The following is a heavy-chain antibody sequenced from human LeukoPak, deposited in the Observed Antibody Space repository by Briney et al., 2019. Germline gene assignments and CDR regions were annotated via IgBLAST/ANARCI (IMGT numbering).Heavy chain of an antibody. CDR1: GGSISDYS. J-gene: IGHJ4*02. V-gene: IGHV4-59*12. CDR2: IYYSGST. D-gene: IGHD1-26*01. CDR3: SRESGPFCPFGY. Sequence: PSETLSLTCTVSGGSISDYSWSWIRQPPGKGLEWFGYIYYSGSTKYNPSLKSRVTMSADTSKNQFSLSLSSVTAADTATYFCSRESGPFCPFGYWGQGTLVIVSS.